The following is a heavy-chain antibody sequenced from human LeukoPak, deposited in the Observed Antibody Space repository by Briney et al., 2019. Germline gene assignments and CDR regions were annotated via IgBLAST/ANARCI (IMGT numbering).Heavy chain of an antibody. J-gene: IGHJ4*02. Sequence: PSQTLSLTCAVSGVFISSNGYSWSWIRQPPGKGLEWIGYIYHSGSTYYNPSLRSRVTISIDRSKNQFSLKLNSVTAADTAVYYCATGNPPLDYWGQGTLVTVSS. CDR1: GVFISSNGYS. CDR3: ATGNPPLDY. V-gene: IGHV4-30-2*01. CDR2: IYHSGST. D-gene: IGHD1-26*01.